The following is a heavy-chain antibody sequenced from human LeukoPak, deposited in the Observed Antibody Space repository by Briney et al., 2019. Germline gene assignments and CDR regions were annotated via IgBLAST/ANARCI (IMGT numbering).Heavy chain of an antibody. Sequence: GGSLRLSCAASGFTFSSYAMSWVRPAQGKGLEWVSAIRGSGGGTYYADSVKGRFTISRDNSKNTLYLQMNSLRDEDTALYYCAKAGIGVVGYFDYWGQGTLVTVSS. CDR1: GFTFSSYA. CDR2: IRGSGGGT. V-gene: IGHV3-23*01. D-gene: IGHD6-19*01. CDR3: AKAGIGVVGYFDY. J-gene: IGHJ4*02.